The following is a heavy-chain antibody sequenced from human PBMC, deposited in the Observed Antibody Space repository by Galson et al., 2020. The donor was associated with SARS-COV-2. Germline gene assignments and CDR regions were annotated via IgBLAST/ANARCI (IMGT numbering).Heavy chain of an antibody. V-gene: IGHV3-21*01. D-gene: IGHD2-2*01. CDR1: VFTISG. J-gene: IGHJ4*02. Sequence: GGSLRLSCAASVFTISGMNWVRQAPGKGMEWVSFISSSSSYIYYADSVKVRFTISRDNAKKSLYLQMSSLRAEDTAVYYCARGPDLFHDSSTYYFGSWGQGGLVTVSS. CDR2: ISSSSSYI. CDR3: ARGPDLFHDSSTYYFGS.